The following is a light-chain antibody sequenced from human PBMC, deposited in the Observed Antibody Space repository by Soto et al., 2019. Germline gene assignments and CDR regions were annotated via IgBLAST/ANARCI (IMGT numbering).Light chain of an antibody. Sequence: EIVMTQSPATLSVSPGERATLSCRASQSVSSDLAWYPQKPGQAPRRLIYGASNRATSIAARFSGSGSGSEFTFSNTSMQSESFAVYYCQQDNSWPPTFGGGTKVEIK. CDR2: GAS. V-gene: IGKV3-15*01. CDR3: QQDNSWPPT. J-gene: IGKJ4*01. CDR1: QSVSSD.